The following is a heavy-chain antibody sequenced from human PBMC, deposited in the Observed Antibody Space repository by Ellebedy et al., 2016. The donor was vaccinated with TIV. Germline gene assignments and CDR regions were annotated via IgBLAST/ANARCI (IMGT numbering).Heavy chain of an antibody. J-gene: IGHJ6*02. Sequence: GESLKISCAASGFTFSSYSMNWVRQAPGKGLEWVSYISSSSSTIYYADSVKGRFTTSRDNAKNSLYLQMNSLRDEDTAVYYCARDFGYYYYYGMDVWGQGTTVTVSS. CDR1: GFTFSSYS. V-gene: IGHV3-48*02. D-gene: IGHD3-10*01. CDR2: ISSSSSTI. CDR3: ARDFGYYYYYGMDV.